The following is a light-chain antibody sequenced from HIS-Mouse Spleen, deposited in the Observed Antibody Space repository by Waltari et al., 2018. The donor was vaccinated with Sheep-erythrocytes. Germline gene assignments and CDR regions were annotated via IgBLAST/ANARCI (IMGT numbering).Light chain of an antibody. CDR1: SSDLGGSNY. Sequence: QSALTQPPSVSGSPGQSVTISCTGTSSDLGGSNYVSWYQQHPGKAPKLMIYDVSKRPSGVPDRFSGSKSGNTASLTISGLQAEDEADYYCCSYAGSYNHVFATGTKVTVL. V-gene: IGLV2-11*01. CDR2: DVS. J-gene: IGLJ1*01. CDR3: CSYAGSYNHV.